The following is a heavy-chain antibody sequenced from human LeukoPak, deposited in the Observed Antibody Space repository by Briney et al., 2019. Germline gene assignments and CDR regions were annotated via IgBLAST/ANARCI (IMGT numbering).Heavy chain of an antibody. D-gene: IGHD2-15*01. J-gene: IGHJ5*02. CDR3: ARVIPECSGGSCYWGWFDP. Sequence: PSETLSLTCTVSGGSISSYYWSWIRQPPGKGLEWIGYIYYSGSTNYNPSLKSRVTISVDTSKNQFSLKLSSVTAADTAVYYCARVIPECSGGSCYWGWFDPWGQGTLVTVSS. CDR2: IYYSGST. V-gene: IGHV4-59*01. CDR1: GGSISSYY.